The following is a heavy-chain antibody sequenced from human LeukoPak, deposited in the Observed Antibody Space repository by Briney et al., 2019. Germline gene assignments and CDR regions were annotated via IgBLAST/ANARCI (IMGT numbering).Heavy chain of an antibody. Sequence: PGGSLRLSCAASGFTFSSYGMSWVRHAPGKGLEWVSYISSSGTTIYYADSVKSRFTISRDNAKNSLYLQMNSLRAEDTAVYYCARKYGSGSYYYMDVWGKGTTVTVSS. CDR3: ARKYGSGSYYYMDV. D-gene: IGHD3-10*01. V-gene: IGHV3-48*04. J-gene: IGHJ6*03. CDR2: ISSSGTTI. CDR1: GFTFSSYG.